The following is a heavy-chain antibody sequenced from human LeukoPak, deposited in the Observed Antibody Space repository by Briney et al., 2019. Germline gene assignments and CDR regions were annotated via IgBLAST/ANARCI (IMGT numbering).Heavy chain of an antibody. V-gene: IGHV3-23*01. Sequence: GGSLRLSCAASGFTFSSYAMSWVRQAPGKGLEWVSAISGSGGSTYYADSVKGRFTISRDNAKNSLYVQMNSLRAEDTAVYYCARDRHDYTHYFDYWGQGTLVTVSS. CDR1: GFTFSSYA. CDR2: ISGSGGST. J-gene: IGHJ4*02. D-gene: IGHD4-11*01. CDR3: ARDRHDYTHYFDY.